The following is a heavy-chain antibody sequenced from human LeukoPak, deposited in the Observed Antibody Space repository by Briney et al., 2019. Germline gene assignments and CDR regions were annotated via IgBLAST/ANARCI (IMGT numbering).Heavy chain of an antibody. CDR2: IYYSGST. J-gene: IGHJ5*02. Sequence: SETLSLTCTVSGGSISSYYWSWLRQPPGKGLEWIGYIYYSGSTNYNPSLKSRVTISVDTSKNQFSLKLSSVTAADTAVYYCARHQIGYCSGGSCYEHNWFDPWGQGTLVTVSS. D-gene: IGHD2-15*01. CDR1: GGSISSYY. CDR3: ARHQIGYCSGGSCYEHNWFDP. V-gene: IGHV4-59*08.